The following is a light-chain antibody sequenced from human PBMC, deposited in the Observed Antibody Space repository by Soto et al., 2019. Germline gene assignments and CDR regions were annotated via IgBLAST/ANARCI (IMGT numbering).Light chain of an antibody. CDR1: SSDVGGYNY. Sequence: QSALTQPASVSGSPGQSITISCTGTSSDVGGYNYVSWYQQEPDKAPKLMIYEVSNRPSGVSNRFSGSKSGNTASLTISGLQAEDEADYYCSSSTSSSTLYVFGTGTKLTVL. V-gene: IGLV2-14*01. CDR3: SSSTSSSTLYV. J-gene: IGLJ1*01. CDR2: EVS.